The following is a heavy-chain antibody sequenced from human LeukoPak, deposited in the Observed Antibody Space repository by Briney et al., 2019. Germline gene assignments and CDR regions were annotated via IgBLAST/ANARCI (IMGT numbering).Heavy chain of an antibody. J-gene: IGHJ4*02. CDR1: GFTFSSYW. CDR2: INSDGSST. V-gene: IGHV3-74*01. Sequence: PGGSLRLSCAASGFTFSSYWMHWVRQAPGKGLVWVSRINSDGSSTNYADSVKGRFTISRDNAKNSLYLQMNSLRAEDTAVYFCARDSRLVNYFDYWGQGTLVTVSS. CDR3: ARDSRLVNYFDY. D-gene: IGHD1-26*01.